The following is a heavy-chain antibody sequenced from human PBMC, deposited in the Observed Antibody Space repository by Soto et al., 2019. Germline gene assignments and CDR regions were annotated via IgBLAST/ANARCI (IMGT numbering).Heavy chain of an antibody. CDR2: IWYDGSNK. D-gene: IGHD5-18*01. CDR1: GFTFSSYG. Sequence: GGSLRLSCAASGFTFSSYGMHWVRQAPGKGLEGVAVIWYDGSNKYYADSVKGRFTISRDNSKNTLYLQMNSLRAEDTAVYYCARKMDTAMVANFDHWGQGTLVNVSS. CDR3: ARKMDTAMVANFDH. J-gene: IGHJ4*02. V-gene: IGHV3-33*01.